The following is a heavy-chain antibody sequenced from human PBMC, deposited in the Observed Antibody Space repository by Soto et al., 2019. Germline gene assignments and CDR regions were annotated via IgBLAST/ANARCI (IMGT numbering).Heavy chain of an antibody. Sequence: QVQLVQSGAEVKKPGTSVKVSCKASGYTFTRYYMHWVRQAPGQGLEWMGMINPSGGTTSYAQNFQGRVTMTRDTSTSTVYMELSSLRSEDTAVYYCTRTLTPNPAEYFQHWGQGTLVTVSS. V-gene: IGHV1-46*03. CDR2: INPSGGTT. CDR3: TRTLTPNPAEYFQH. CDR1: GYTFTRYY. J-gene: IGHJ1*01.